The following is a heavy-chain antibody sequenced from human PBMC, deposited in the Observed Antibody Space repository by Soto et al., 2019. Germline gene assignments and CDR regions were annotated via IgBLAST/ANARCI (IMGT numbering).Heavy chain of an antibody. Sequence: GGSLRLSCAASGFTFSSYAMSWVRQAPGKGLEWVSAISGSGGSTYYADSVKGRFTISRDNSKNTLYLQRNSLRAEDTAVYYCAKDMQQQLVLNWFCPWCQGTLVTVSS. V-gene: IGHV3-23*01. CDR2: ISGSGGST. CDR1: GFTFSSYA. CDR3: AKDMQQQLVLNWFCP. J-gene: IGHJ5*02. D-gene: IGHD6-13*01.